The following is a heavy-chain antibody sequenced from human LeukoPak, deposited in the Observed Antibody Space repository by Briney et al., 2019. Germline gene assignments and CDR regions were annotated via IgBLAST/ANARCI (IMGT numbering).Heavy chain of an antibody. D-gene: IGHD6-6*01. CDR2: IYYSGST. V-gene: IGHV4-39*01. CDR3: ARYSSSWDLSAFDI. J-gene: IGHJ3*02. CDR1: GGSISSSSYY. Sequence: PSETLSLTCTVSGGSISSSSYYWGWIRQPPGRGLEWIGSIYYSGSTYYNPSLKSRVTISVDTSKNQFSLKLSSVTAADTAVYYCARYSSSWDLSAFDIWGQGTMVTVSS.